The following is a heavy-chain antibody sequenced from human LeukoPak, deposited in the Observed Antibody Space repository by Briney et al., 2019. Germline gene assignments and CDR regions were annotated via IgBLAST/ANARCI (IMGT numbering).Heavy chain of an antibody. CDR3: ARLRYFDWFDSDY. CDR2: IYYSGST. D-gene: IGHD3-9*01. J-gene: IGHJ4*02. Sequence: PSETLSLTCTVSGGSISSSSYYWGWIRQPPGKGLEWIGSIYYSGSTYYNPSLKSRVTISVDTSKNQFSLKLSSVTAADTAVYYCARLRYFDWFDSDYWGQGTLVTVSS. CDR1: GGSISSSSYY. V-gene: IGHV4-39*07.